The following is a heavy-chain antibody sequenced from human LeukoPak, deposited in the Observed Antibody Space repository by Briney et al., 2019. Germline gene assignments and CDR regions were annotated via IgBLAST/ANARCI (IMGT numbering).Heavy chain of an antibody. V-gene: IGHV4-38-2*01. CDR2: IYHSGST. CDR3: ARRMTILWWPFDY. J-gene: IGHJ4*02. Sequence: SETPSLTCAVSGYSISSGYYWGWIRQPPGKGLEWIGSIYHSGSTYYNPSLKSRVTISVDTSKNQFSLKLSSVTAADTAVYYCARRMTILWWPFDYWGQGTLVTVSS. D-gene: IGHD2-21*01. CDR1: GYSISSGYY.